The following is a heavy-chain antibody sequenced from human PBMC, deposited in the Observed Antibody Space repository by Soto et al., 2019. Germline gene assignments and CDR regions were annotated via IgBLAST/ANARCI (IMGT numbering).Heavy chain of an antibody. CDR2: ISVSGDST. Sequence: EVQLLDSGGGLVQPGGSLRLSCTASGFTSSSYAMSWVRQGPGKGLEWVSSISVSGDSTYYADSVKGRFTISRDNSKRTLYLQMNSLRAEDTAVYYCAKGMAATATWVFVDYWGQGTLVTVSS. CDR1: GFTSSSYA. V-gene: IGHV3-23*01. CDR3: AKGMAATATWVFVDY. D-gene: IGHD6-13*01. J-gene: IGHJ4*02.